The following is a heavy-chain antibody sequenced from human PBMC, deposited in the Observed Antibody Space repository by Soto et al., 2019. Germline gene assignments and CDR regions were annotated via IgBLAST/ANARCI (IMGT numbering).Heavy chain of an antibody. D-gene: IGHD2-15*01. CDR2: ISYDGSNK. J-gene: IGHJ4*02. Sequence: GGSLRLSCAASGFTFSSYGMHWVRQAPGKGLEWVAVISYDGSNKYYADSVKGRFTISRDNSKNTLYLQMNSLRAEDTAVYYCAKDGVGDIVVVVAATTSYYFDYWGQGTLVTVSS. CDR1: GFTFSSYG. CDR3: AKDGVGDIVVVVAATTSYYFDY. V-gene: IGHV3-30*18.